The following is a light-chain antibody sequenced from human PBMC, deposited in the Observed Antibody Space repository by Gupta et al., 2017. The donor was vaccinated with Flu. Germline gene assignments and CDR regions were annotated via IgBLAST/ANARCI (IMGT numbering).Light chain of an antibody. CDR3: SSYGGRNNLI. J-gene: IGLJ2*01. CDR1: SSDIGGYNK. Sequence: QSALTQPPSASGSPGQSVTISCTGTSSDIGGYNKVSWYQKNPGKAPKLMIYEVNKRPAGVPDRFSGSKSGNTASLTVSGLQEEDESEYYGSSYGGRNNLIFGGGTKLTVL. CDR2: EVN. V-gene: IGLV2-8*01.